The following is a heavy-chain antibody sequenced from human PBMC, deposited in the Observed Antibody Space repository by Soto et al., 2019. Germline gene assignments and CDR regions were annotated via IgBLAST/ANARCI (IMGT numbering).Heavy chain of an antibody. D-gene: IGHD4-17*01. V-gene: IGHV4-59*08. Sequence: SLTCAVSGGFISSYYWSLIRQPPGKGLEWIGYIYYSGSTNYNPSLKSRVTISVDTSKNQFSLKLSSVTAADTAVYYCARRYGPGFDYWGQGTLVTVSS. CDR1: GGFISSYY. J-gene: IGHJ4*02. CDR2: IYYSGST. CDR3: ARRYGPGFDY.